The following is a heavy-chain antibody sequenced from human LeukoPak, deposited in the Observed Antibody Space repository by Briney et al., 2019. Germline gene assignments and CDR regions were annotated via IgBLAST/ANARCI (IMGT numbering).Heavy chain of an antibody. V-gene: IGHV1-8*01. J-gene: IGHJ4*02. Sequence: GSSVKVSCKASGYTFTSYDINWVRQATGQGLEWMGWMNPNSGNTGYAQKFQGRVTMTRNTSISTAYMELSSLRSEDTAVYYCARNRYYYDSSGYYYQDYWGQGTLVTVSS. CDR2: MNPNSGNT. CDR1: GYTFTSYD. D-gene: IGHD3-22*01. CDR3: ARNRYYYDSSGYYYQDY.